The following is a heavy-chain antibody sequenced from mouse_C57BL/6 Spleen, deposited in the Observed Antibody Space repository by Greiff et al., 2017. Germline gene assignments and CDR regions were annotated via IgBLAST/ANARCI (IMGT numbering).Heavy chain of an antibody. Sequence: QVHVKQPGAELVKPGASVKLSCKASGYTFTSYWMHWVKQRPGRGLEWIGRIDPKSGGTKYNEKFKSKATLTVDKPSSTAYMQLSSLTSEDSAVYDCARYRALYWYFDVWGTGTTVTVSS. J-gene: IGHJ1*03. V-gene: IGHV1-72*01. CDR2: IDPKSGGT. CDR1: GYTFTSYW. CDR3: ARYRALYWYFDV. D-gene: IGHD3-1*01.